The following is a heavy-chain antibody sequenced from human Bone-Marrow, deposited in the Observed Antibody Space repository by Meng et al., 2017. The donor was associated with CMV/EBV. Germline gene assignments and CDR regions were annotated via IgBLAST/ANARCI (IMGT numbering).Heavy chain of an antibody. D-gene: IGHD3-10*01. CDR3: ARCGSVGYYYEGMDV. Sequence: SETLSLTCIVSGGSVSSGTYYWSWIRQPPGKGLEWIGYISYSGSTNYNPSLKSRVTISVDTSKNQFSLKLGSVTAADTDGYYCARCGSVGYYYEGMDVWGQGTTVTVSS. J-gene: IGHJ6*02. CDR1: GGSVSSGTYY. CDR2: ISYSGST. V-gene: IGHV4-61*01.